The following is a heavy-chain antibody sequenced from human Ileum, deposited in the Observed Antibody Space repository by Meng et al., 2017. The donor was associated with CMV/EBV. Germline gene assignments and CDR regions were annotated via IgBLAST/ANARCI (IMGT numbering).Heavy chain of an antibody. CDR3: VGGATEGAPGFGH. V-gene: IGHV3-74*01. CDR1: AFSILTFL. CDR2: LSNAASTA. Sequence: ASAFSILTFLLHRVRRAPGGGRVGVARLSNAASTASYADSMVGRLIISRDNAKNTVFLQVNSLRDDDAAVYYCVGGATEGAPGFGHWGQGTLVTVSS. J-gene: IGHJ4*02. D-gene: IGHD4-23*01.